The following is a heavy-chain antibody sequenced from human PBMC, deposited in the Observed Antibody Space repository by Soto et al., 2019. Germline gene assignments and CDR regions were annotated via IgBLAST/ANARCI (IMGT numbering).Heavy chain of an antibody. CDR2: IIPIFGTA. Sequence: SVKVSCKASGGTFSSYAISWMRQAPGQGLEWMGGIIPIFGTANYAQKFQGRVTITADESTSTAYMELSSLRSEDTAVYYCARAYQTDYCSGGSCYFNWFDPWGQGTLVTVSS. CDR1: GGTFSSYA. D-gene: IGHD2-15*01. CDR3: ARAYQTDYCSGGSCYFNWFDP. V-gene: IGHV1-69*13. J-gene: IGHJ5*02.